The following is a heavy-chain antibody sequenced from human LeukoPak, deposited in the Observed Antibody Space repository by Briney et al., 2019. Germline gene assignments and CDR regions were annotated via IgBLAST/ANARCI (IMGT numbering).Heavy chain of an antibody. V-gene: IGHV3-21*01. Sequence: PGGSLRLSCAAYGLTFSSYEMNWVRQAPGKGLEWGSSISSSSRYIYYADSVKGRFTISRDNAKNSLYLQMNSLRAEDTAVYYCARVDISSVTGTIDYWGQGTLVTVSS. D-gene: IGHD1-14*01. CDR1: GLTFSSYE. CDR3: ARVDISSVTGTIDY. CDR2: ISSSSRYI. J-gene: IGHJ4*02.